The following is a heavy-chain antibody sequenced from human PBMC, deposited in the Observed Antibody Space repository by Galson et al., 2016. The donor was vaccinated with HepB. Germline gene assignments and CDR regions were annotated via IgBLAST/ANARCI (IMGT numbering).Heavy chain of an antibody. V-gene: IGHV5-51*01. CDR2: IYPSDSDT. CDR1: GYSFASYW. J-gene: IGHJ4*02. Sequence: QSGAEVKKPGESLKISCEGSGYSFASYWIGWVRQMPGKGLEWMGIIYPSDSDTRYSPSFQGQVTISADTSISTAYLQWSSLKAADTAMYYCARIASSGGTWYLNNWGQGTLVTVSS. D-gene: IGHD2-15*01. CDR3: ARIASSGGTWYLNN.